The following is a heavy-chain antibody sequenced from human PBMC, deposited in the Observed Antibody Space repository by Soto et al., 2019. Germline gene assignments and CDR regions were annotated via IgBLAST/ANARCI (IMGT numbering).Heavy chain of an antibody. CDR1: GGYISDGGYC. CDR2: IYYSGST. J-gene: IGHJ5*02. CDR3: ATLTDP. Sequence: PSVPLCHRYTVSGGYISDGGYCRIFNRKHPGKGLEWIGYIYYSGSTYYNPSLKSRVTISVDTSKNQFSLKLSFLTAADTAVYYCATLTDPRGKGSLVTV. V-gene: IGHV4-31*03.